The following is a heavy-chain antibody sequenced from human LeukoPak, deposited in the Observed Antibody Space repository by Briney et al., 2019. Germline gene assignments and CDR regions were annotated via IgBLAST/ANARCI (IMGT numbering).Heavy chain of an antibody. CDR2: IYHSGST. D-gene: IGHD3-3*01. CDR1: GGSISSGDYY. V-gene: IGHV4-30-4*08. CDR3: ASGGTRITIVGVVINDFDY. J-gene: IGHJ4*02. Sequence: SETLSLTCTVSGGSISSGDYYWSWIRQPPGKGLEWIGYIYHSGSTYYNPSLKSRLTISVDTPRNQFSLKLRSVTAADTAVYYCASGGTRITIVGVVINDFDYWGQGTLVTVSS.